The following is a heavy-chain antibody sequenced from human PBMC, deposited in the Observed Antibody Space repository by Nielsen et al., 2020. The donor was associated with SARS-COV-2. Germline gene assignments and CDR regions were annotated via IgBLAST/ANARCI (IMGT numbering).Heavy chain of an antibody. CDR3: AKENFESTDYGEDAFDI. D-gene: IGHD4/OR15-4a*01. J-gene: IGHJ3*02. CDR1: GFTFSSYG. CDR2: IWYDGSNK. Sequence: GESLKISCAASGFTFSSYGMHWVRQAPGKGLEWVAVIWYDGSNKYYADSVKGRFTISRDNSKNTVYLQMHSLRAEDTALYYCAKENFESTDYGEDAFDIRGQGTLVTVSS. V-gene: IGHV3-33*06.